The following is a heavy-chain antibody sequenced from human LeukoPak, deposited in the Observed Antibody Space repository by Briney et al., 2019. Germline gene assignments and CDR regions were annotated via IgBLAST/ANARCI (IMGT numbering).Heavy chain of an antibody. D-gene: IGHD2/OR15-2a*01. CDR3: TRKGSQWDFLVDY. J-gene: IGHJ4*02. Sequence: GGSLRLSCAASGFTFDDYGMSWVRQAPGKGLEWVACMKEDGSEKYYVDSVKGRFTISRDNAKNSLYLQMDSLTAEDTAVYYCTRKGSQWDFLVDYWGQGTRVAVSP. CDR1: GFTFDDYG. V-gene: IGHV3-7*01. CDR2: MKEDGSEK.